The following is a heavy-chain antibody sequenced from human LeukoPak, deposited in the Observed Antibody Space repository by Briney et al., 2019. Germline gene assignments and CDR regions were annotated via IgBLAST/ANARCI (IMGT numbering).Heavy chain of an antibody. CDR1: GFTFSSYS. V-gene: IGHV3-21*04. CDR2: ISSSSSYI. J-gene: IGHJ6*02. Sequence: GGSLRLSCAASGFTFSSYSMNWVRQAPGKGLGWVSSISSSSSYIYYADSVKGRFTISRDNAKNTLYLQMNSLRADDTAVYYCANHGVYSGSYSMDVWGQGTTVIVSS. D-gene: IGHD1-26*01. CDR3: ANHGVYSGSYSMDV.